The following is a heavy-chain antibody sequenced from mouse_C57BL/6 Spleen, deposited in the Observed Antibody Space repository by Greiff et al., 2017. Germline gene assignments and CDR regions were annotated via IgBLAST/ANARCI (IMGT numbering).Heavy chain of an antibody. D-gene: IGHD1-1*01. CDR3: AREGGYYGSSQYYFDY. J-gene: IGHJ2*01. CDR2: INPNNGGT. CDR1: GYTFTDYN. Sequence: VQLQQSGPELVKPGASVKMSCKASGYTFTDYNMHWVKQSHGKSLEWIGYINPNNGGTSYNQKFKGKATLTVNKSSSTAYMELRSLTSEDSAVYYCAREGGYYGSSQYYFDYWGQGTTLTVSS. V-gene: IGHV1-22*01.